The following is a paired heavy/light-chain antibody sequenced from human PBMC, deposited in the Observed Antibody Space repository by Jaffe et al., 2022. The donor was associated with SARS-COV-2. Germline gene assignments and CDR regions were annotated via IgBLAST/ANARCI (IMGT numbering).Light chain of an antibody. CDR3: QQYYSTSPYT. J-gene: IGKJ2*01. V-gene: IGKV4-1*01. CDR1: QSVLYSSNNKNY. CDR2: WAS. Sequence: DIVMTQSPDSLAVSLGERATINCKSSQSVLYSSNNKNYLAWYQQKPGQPPKLLIYWASTRESGVPDRFSGSGSGTDFTLTISSLQAEDVAVYYCQQYYSTSPYTFGQGTKLEIK.
Heavy chain of an antibody. Sequence: QVQLVQSGAEVKKPGSSVKVSCKASGGTFSSYTISWVRQAPGQGLEWMGRIIPILGIANYAQKFQGRVTITADKSTSTAYMELSSLRSEDTAVYYCARPLGIKYPQDDAFDIWGQGTMVTVSS. J-gene: IGHJ3*02. D-gene: IGHD1-26*01. CDR3: ARPLGIKYPQDDAFDI. V-gene: IGHV1-69*02. CDR2: IIPILGIA. CDR1: GGTFSSYT.